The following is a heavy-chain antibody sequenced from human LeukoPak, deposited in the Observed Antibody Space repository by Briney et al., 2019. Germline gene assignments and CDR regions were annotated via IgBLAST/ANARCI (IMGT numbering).Heavy chain of an antibody. V-gene: IGHV1-69*13. CDR2: IIPIFGTA. D-gene: IGHD2-21*02. J-gene: IGHJ1*01. CDR3: ARVGYCGGDSACEYFQH. CDR1: GGTFSSYA. Sequence: SVKVSCKASGGTFSSYAISWVRQAPGQGLEWMGGIIPIFGTANYAQKFQGRVTITADESTSTAYMELSSLRSEDTAVYYCARVGYCGGDSACEYFQHWGQGTLVAVSS.